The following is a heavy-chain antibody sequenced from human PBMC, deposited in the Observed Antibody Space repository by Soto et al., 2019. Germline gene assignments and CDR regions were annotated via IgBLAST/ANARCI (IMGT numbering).Heavy chain of an antibody. Sequence: EVQLVESGGGLVKPGGSLRLSCAASGFTFSSYSMNWVRQAPGKGLEWVSSISSSSSYIYYADSVKGRFTISRDNAKNSLYLQMNSLRAEDTAVYYCATNPVCSSTSCYVFDPWGQGTLVTVSS. D-gene: IGHD2-2*01. CDR2: ISSSSSYI. CDR1: GFTFSSYS. J-gene: IGHJ5*02. CDR3: ATNPVCSSTSCYVFDP. V-gene: IGHV3-21*01.